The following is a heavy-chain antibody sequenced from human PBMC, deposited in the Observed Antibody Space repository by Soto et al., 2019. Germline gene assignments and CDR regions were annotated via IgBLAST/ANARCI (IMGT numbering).Heavy chain of an antibody. CDR3: ASAWFGELSLFDY. J-gene: IGHJ4*02. CDR1: GFTFSSYG. CDR2: IWYDGSNK. D-gene: IGHD3-10*01. Sequence: LRLSCAASGFTFSSYGMHWVRQAPGKGLEWVAVIWYDGSNKYYADSVKGRFTISRDNSKNTLYLQMNSLRAEDTAVYYCASAWFGELSLFDYWGQGTLVTVSS. V-gene: IGHV3-33*01.